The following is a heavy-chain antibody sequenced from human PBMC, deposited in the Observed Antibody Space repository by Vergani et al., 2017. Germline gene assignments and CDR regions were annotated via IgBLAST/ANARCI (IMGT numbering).Heavy chain of an antibody. J-gene: IGHJ4*02. D-gene: IGHD4-23*01. CDR1: GFTFSSYE. CDR2: ISSSGSTI. Sequence: EVQLVESGGGLVQPGGSLRLSCAVSGFTFSSYEMNWVRQAPGKGLEWVSYISSSGSTIYYADSVKGRFTISRDNAKNALYLQMNSLRAEDTAVYYWARGSVTRGVGRGVPDYWGQGTLVTVSS. CDR3: ARGSVTRGVGRGVPDY. V-gene: IGHV3-48*03.